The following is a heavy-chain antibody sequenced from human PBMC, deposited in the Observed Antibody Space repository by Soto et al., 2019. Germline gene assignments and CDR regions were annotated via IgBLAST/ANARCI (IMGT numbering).Heavy chain of an antibody. J-gene: IGHJ6*02. D-gene: IGHD2-2*01. V-gene: IGHV5-51*01. CDR1: GYSFTSYW. CDR3: VSAAATSYYYYGMDV. CDR2: IYPGDSDT. Sequence: GESLKISGKGSGYSFTSYWIGWVRQMPGKGLELMGIIYPGDSDTRYSPSFQGQVTISADKSISTAYLQWSSLKASDTAMYYCVSAAATSYYYYGMDVWGQGTTVTVSS.